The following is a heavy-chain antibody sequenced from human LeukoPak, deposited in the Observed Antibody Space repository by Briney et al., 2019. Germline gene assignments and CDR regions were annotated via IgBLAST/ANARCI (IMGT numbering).Heavy chain of an antibody. CDR1: GFTFSDYF. CDR3: ARRVDATRWFDP. Sequence: GGSLRLSCSASGFTFSDYFMHWVRQAPGEGLVWVSRINGDGTTTIYADSVKGRFTISRDNAKNTLYLQMNGLRAEDTAIYYCARRVDATRWFDPWGQGTLVTVSS. V-gene: IGHV3-74*01. CDR2: INGDGTTT. J-gene: IGHJ5*02. D-gene: IGHD2-15*01.